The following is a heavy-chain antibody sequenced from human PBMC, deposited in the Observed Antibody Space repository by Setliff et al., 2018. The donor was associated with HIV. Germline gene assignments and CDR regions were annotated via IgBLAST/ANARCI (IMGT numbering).Heavy chain of an antibody. J-gene: IGHJ5*02. CDR1: GGTFSSYA. Sequence: SVKVSCKASGGTFSSYAITWVRQAPGQGPEWMGGIIPIYGTPNYAQRFQGRVTITADESTSTAYMDLSSLTSDDTAVYYCARHIAGYSAYDLGWFDPWGQGTLVTVSS. V-gene: IGHV1-69*13. D-gene: IGHD5-12*01. CDR2: IIPIYGTP. CDR3: ARHIAGYSAYDLGWFDP.